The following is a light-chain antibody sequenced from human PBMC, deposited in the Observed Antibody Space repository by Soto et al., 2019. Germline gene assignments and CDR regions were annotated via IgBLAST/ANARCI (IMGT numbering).Light chain of an antibody. V-gene: IGLV1-40*01. CDR3: QSDDSSVV. CDR2: GSS. Sequence: QSVLTQPPSVSGAPGQRVTISCTGGSSNIGAVYDVHWYQQLPGTAPKLLIYGSSNRPSGVPDRFSGSKSGTSASLAITGLQAEDEADYYCQSDDSSVVFGGGTKVTVL. J-gene: IGLJ2*01. CDR1: SSNIGAVYD.